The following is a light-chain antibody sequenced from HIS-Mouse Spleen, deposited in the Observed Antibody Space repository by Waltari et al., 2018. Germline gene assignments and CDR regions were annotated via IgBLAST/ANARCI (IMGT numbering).Light chain of an antibody. J-gene: IGLJ1*01. CDR2: EDR. Sequence: SYELTQPPSVSVSPGQTARITCPGDALPKKYAHWYHQKSGQAPVPVIYEDRKRPSGIPERFSGSSSGTMATFTISGAQVEDEADYYCYSTDSSGNHYVFGTGTKVTVL. CDR1: ALPKKY. CDR3: YSTDSSGNHYV. V-gene: IGLV3-10*01.